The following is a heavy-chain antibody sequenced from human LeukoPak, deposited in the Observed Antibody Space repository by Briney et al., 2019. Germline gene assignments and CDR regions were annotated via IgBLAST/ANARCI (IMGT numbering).Heavy chain of an antibody. CDR2: IYYSGSI. CDR1: GGSVSSGSYY. D-gene: IGHD3-22*01. V-gene: IGHV4-61*01. J-gene: IGHJ2*01. CDR3: ARDYYDSSGPPHWYFDL. Sequence: PSETLSLTCTVSGGSVSSGSYYWSWIRQPPGKGLEWIGYIYYSGSINYNPSLKSRVTISVDTSKNQFSLKLSSVTAADTAVYYCARDYYDSSGPPHWYFDLWGRGTLVTVSS.